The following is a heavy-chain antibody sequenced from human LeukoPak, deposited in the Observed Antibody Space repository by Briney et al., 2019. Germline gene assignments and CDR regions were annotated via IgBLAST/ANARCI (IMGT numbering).Heavy chain of an antibody. CDR2: IFYNGNT. CDR1: GASFSSYY. CDR3: ARGDILTGYSYDP. D-gene: IGHD3-9*01. Sequence: SETLSLTCTVSGASFSSYYWSWLRQPPGKGLEWIAYIFYNGNTKYNPSLKSRVTISVDTSKNQFSLKLSSVTAADTAVYYCARGDILTGYSYDPWGQGTLVTVSS. V-gene: IGHV4-59*01. J-gene: IGHJ5*02.